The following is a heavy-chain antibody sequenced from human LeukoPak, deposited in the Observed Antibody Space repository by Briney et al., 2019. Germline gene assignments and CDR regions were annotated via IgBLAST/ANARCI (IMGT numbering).Heavy chain of an antibody. Sequence: SQTLSLTCAISGDSVSSNSAAWNWIRQSPSRGLEWLGRTYYRSKWYNDYAVSVKSRITINPDTSKNQFSLQLNSVTPEDTAVYYCARGGRVLWFGELFNFDYLGQGTLVTVSS. V-gene: IGHV6-1*01. CDR3: ARGGRVLWFGELFNFDY. D-gene: IGHD3-10*01. J-gene: IGHJ4*02. CDR2: TYYRSKWYN. CDR1: GDSVSSNSAA.